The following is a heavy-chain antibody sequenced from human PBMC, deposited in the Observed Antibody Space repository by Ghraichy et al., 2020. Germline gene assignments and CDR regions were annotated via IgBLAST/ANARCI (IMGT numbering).Heavy chain of an antibody. V-gene: IGHV4-30-4*01. D-gene: IGHD3-22*01. CDR1: GDAMRGGDFY. CDR2: IHNTGTA. Sequence: SQTLSLTCGVSGDAMRGGDFYWSWIRQPPGKGLDWIGYIHNTGTAYYNPSLDSRFTISKDTSKNQFSLRVTSVTAGDTAVYFCARATPNYYDRDDKSNWYAEFWGRGTLVLVSS. CDR3: ARATPNYYDRDDKSNWYAEF. J-gene: IGHJ2*01.